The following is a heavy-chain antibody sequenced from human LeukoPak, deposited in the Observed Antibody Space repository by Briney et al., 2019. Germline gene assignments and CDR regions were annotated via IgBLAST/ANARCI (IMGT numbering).Heavy chain of an antibody. V-gene: IGHV4-39*01. J-gene: IGHJ3*02. Sequence: SETLSLTCTVSGGSISSSRYYWGWIRQPPGKGLEWIGTIYYSGDTYYSPSLKSPLTIAVDTSKNQFTLKLRTVTAADTAVYYCASPREMATIYDAFDIWGQGTMVTVSS. CDR2: IYYSGDT. D-gene: IGHD5-24*01. CDR1: GGSISSSRYY. CDR3: ASPREMATIYDAFDI.